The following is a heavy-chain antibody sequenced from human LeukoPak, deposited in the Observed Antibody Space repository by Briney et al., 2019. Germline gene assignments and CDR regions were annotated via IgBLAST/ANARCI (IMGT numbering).Heavy chain of an antibody. Sequence: ASVKVSCKASGNTFTNFYMHWVRQAPGQGLEWMGWINPNSGGTNSAQKFQGRVTMTRDTSIITAYMELSRLRSDDTAVYFCARGYYDSSDYEYFQHWGQGTLVTVSS. CDR3: ARGYYDSSDYEYFQH. J-gene: IGHJ1*01. CDR2: INPNSGGT. CDR1: GNTFTNFY. D-gene: IGHD3-22*01. V-gene: IGHV1-2*02.